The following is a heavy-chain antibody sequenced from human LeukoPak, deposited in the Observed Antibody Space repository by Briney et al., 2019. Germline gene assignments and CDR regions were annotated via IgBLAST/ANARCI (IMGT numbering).Heavy chain of an antibody. D-gene: IGHD1-26*01. CDR1: GFTFSSYW. Sequence: GGSLRLSCAASGFTFSSYWMHWVRQAPGKGLEWVSSISSSSSYIYYADSVKGRFTISRDNAKNSLYLQMNSLRAEDTAVYYCARDIQQSGSYSGFDYWGQGTLVTVSS. CDR2: ISSSSSYI. V-gene: IGHV3-21*01. J-gene: IGHJ4*02. CDR3: ARDIQQSGSYSGFDY.